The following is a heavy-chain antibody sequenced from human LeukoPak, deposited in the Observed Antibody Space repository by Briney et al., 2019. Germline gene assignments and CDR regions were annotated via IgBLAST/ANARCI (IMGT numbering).Heavy chain of an antibody. CDR3: ARAPRLYSNYDLPYGMDV. CDR1: GYTFSASL. Sequence: GASVKVSCKASGYTFSASLLHWVRQAPGQPLEWMGWINPNSGGTKCAQKFQGRVTLTTDTSIGSAYMDLSRLTSDDTAVYYCARAPRLYSNYDLPYGMDVWGQGTTVTVSS. D-gene: IGHD4-11*01. J-gene: IGHJ6*02. CDR2: INPNSGGT. V-gene: IGHV1-2*02.